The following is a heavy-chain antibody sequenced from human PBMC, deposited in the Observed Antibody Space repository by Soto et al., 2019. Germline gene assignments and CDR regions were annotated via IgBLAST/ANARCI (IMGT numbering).Heavy chain of an antibody. CDR2: ISAYKGNT. CDR1: GYTFTSYG. D-gene: IGHD3-10*01. CDR3: AREPRGGFGELFVDDYYMDV. Sequence: QVQLVQSGAEVKKPGASVKVSCKASGYTFTSYGISWVRQAPGQGLEWMGWISAYKGNTNNAQKPQGRVTKTTDTPTSTAYMELRSRRADDTAGDYGAREPRGGFGELFVDDYYMDVWGKGTTVTVSS. J-gene: IGHJ6*03. V-gene: IGHV1-18*01.